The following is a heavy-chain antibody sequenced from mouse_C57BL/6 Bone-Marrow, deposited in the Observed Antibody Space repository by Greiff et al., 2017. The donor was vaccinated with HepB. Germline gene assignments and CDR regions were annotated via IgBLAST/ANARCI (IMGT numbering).Heavy chain of an antibody. CDR3: ASLSYDGYYVWFAY. CDR2: INPNNGGT. CDR1: GYTFTDYN. J-gene: IGHJ3*01. V-gene: IGHV1-18*01. Sequence: DVKLLESGPELVKPGASVKIPCKASGYTFTDYNMDWVKQSHGKSLEWIGDINPNNGGTIYNQKFKGKATLTVDKSSSTAYMELRSLTSEDTAVYYCASLSYDGYYVWFAYWGQGTLVTVSA. D-gene: IGHD2-3*01.